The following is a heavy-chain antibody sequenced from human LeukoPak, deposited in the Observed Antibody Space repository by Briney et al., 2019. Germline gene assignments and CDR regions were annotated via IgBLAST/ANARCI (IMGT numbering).Heavy chain of an antibody. J-gene: IGHJ6*02. V-gene: IGHV3-9*01. Sequence: PGGSLRLSCAASGFTFDDYAMHWVRQAPGKGLEWVSGISWNGGRTVYADSVKGRFTISRDNSKNTLYLQMNSLRAEDTAIYYCAKVPYSDYGSGRPPFMDVWGQGTTVAVSS. CDR1: GFTFDDYA. CDR2: ISWNGGRT. D-gene: IGHD3-10*01. CDR3: AKVPYSDYGSGRPPFMDV.